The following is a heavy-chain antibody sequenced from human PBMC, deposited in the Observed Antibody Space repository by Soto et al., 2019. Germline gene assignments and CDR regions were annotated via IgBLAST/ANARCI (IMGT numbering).Heavy chain of an antibody. J-gene: IGHJ5*02. V-gene: IGHV4-31*03. CDR1: GGAISSGGYY. D-gene: IGHD1-26*01. Sequence: QVQLQESGPGLVKPSQTLSLTCTVSGGAISSGGYYWSGIRQHPGKGLEWIGYIYYSGSTYYKPSLKSRVTMSVDTSKNQFSLKLSSVAAADTAVYYGERSGFPWGRGTLVTVSS. CDR2: IYYSGST. CDR3: ERSGFP.